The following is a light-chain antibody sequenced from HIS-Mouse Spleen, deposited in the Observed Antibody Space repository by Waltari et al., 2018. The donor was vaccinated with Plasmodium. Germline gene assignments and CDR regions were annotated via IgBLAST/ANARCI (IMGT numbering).Light chain of an antibody. Sequence: QSVLTQPPSASGTPGQRVTISCSGSSPHIGSNYVYWYQQLPGTAPKLLIYRNNQRPSGVPDRFSGSKSGTSASLAISGLRSEDEADYYCAAWDDSLRVFGGGTKLTVL. CDR2: RNN. CDR3: AAWDDSLRV. CDR1: SPHIGSNY. V-gene: IGLV1-47*01. J-gene: IGLJ3*02.